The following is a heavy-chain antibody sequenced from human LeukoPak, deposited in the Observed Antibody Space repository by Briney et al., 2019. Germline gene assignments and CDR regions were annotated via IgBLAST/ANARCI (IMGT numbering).Heavy chain of an antibody. D-gene: IGHD3-10*01. V-gene: IGHV4-39*02. CDR1: GDSVTSGGFY. J-gene: IGHJ5*02. CDR2: VYYTGST. CDR3: ARHSGSGSLSRPFDP. Sequence: PSETLSLTCTVSGDSVTSGGFYWAWLRRPPGRGLEWIATVYYTGSTYYNPSLNSRVTISIDTSKNHFSLKLRSVVAPDTAVYYCARHSGSGSLSRPFDPWGQGTLVTVSS.